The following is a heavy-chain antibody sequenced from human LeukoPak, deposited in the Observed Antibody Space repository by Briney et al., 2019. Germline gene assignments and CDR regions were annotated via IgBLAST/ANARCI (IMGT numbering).Heavy chain of an antibody. CDR3: ARIMVRGAIHY. Sequence: ASVKVSCKASGYTFTGYYMHWVRQAPGQGLEWMGRTNPNSGGTNYAQKFQGRVTMTRDTSISTAYMELSRLRSDDTAVYYCARIMVRGAIHYWGQGTLVTVSS. CDR2: TNPNSGGT. CDR1: GYTFTGYY. D-gene: IGHD3-10*01. J-gene: IGHJ4*02. V-gene: IGHV1-2*06.